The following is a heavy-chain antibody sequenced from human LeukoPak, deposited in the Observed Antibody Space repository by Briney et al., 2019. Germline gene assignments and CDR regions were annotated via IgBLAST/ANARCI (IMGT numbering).Heavy chain of an antibody. J-gene: IGHJ4*02. CDR1: GYTFTSYG. V-gene: IGHV1-18*01. CDR3: AKDSLGVGIPTVIGIFDY. Sequence: ASVKVSCKASGYTFTSYGISWVRQAPGQGLEWMGWISAYNGNTNYAQKLQGRVTMTTDTSTSTAYMELRSLRSDDTAVYYCAKDSLGVGIPTVIGIFDYWGQGTLVTVSS. CDR2: ISAYNGNT. D-gene: IGHD2-2*02.